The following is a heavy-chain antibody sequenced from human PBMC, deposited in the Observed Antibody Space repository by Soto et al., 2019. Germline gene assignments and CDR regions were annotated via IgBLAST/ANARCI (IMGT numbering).Heavy chain of an antibody. D-gene: IGHD6-19*01. Sequence: ASVKVSCKASGYTFTSYGISWVRQAPGQGLEWMGWISAYNGNTNNAQKLQGRVTMTTNTSTSTAYMELRSLRSDDTAVYYCASSPGRSSGWYYVYWGQGTLVTVSS. V-gene: IGHV1-18*01. CDR1: GYTFTSYG. J-gene: IGHJ4*02. CDR2: ISAYNGNT. CDR3: ASSPGRSSGWYYVY.